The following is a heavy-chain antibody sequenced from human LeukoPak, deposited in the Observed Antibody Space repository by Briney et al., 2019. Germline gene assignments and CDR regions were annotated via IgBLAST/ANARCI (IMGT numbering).Heavy chain of an antibody. CDR1: GGSISSSSYY. V-gene: IGHV4-39*01. D-gene: IGHD2-2*01. CDR2: IYYSGST. Sequence: KPSETLSLTCTVSGGSISSSSYYWGWIRQPPGKGLEWIGSIYYSGSTYYNPSLKSRVTISVDTSKNQFSLKLSSVTAADTAVYYCARHNRSSTSCYDYWGQGTLVTVSS. J-gene: IGHJ4*02. CDR3: ARHNRSSTSCYDY.